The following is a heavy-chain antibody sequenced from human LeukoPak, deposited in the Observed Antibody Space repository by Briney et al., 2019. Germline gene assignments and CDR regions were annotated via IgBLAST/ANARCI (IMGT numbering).Heavy chain of an antibody. V-gene: IGHV4-38-2*01. CDR3: PLVALYTISDNRGFDY. CDR2: IYHSGST. J-gene: IGHJ4*02. Sequence: SETLSLTCAVSGYSMSSGYYGDWIRQPPGKGLEWIGSIYHSGSTYYNPSLKSRVTISVDTSKNQFSLKVSSVTAADTAVYCCPLVALYTISDNRGFDYWGQGTLATVSS. D-gene: IGHD2-2*02. CDR1: GYSMSSGYY.